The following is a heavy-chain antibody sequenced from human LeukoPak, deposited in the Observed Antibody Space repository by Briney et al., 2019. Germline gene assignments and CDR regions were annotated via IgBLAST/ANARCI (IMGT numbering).Heavy chain of an antibody. CDR2: IKQDGSEK. V-gene: IGHV3-7*01. CDR1: GFTFSSYW. D-gene: IGHD5-12*01. CDR3: ARSGYSGYDSEFDY. Sequence: GGSLRLSCAASGFTFSSYWMSWFRKAPGKGLEWVANIKQDGSEKYYVDSVKGRFTISRDNAKNSLYLQMNSLRAEDTAVYYCARSGYSGYDSEFDYWGQGTLVTVSS. J-gene: IGHJ4*02.